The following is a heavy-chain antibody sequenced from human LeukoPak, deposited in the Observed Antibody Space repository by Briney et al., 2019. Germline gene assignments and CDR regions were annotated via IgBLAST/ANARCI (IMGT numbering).Heavy chain of an antibody. D-gene: IGHD4-17*01. Sequence: ASVKVSRKASGYTFTSYDINWVRQATGQGLEWMGGIIPIFGTANYAQKFQGRVTMTRNTSISTAYMELSSLRSEDTAVYYCATPTYGDYGDDAFDIWGQGTMVTVSS. J-gene: IGHJ3*02. CDR2: IIPIFGTA. CDR1: GYTFTSYD. V-gene: IGHV1-8*01. CDR3: ATPTYGDYGDDAFDI.